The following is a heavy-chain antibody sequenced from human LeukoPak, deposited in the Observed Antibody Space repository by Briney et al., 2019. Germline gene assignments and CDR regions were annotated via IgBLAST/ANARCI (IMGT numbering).Heavy chain of an antibody. J-gene: IGHJ6*03. CDR2: IYYSGST. D-gene: IGHD3-22*01. CDR3: ARGVDYYDSSGYGYYYYYMDV. CDR1: GGSISSHY. Sequence: SETLSLTCTVSGGSISSHYWSWIRQPPGKELEWIGYIYYSGSTNYNPSLKSRVTISVDTSKNQFSLKLSSVTAAETGVYYCARGVDYYDSSGYGYYYYYMDVWGKGTTVTVSS. V-gene: IGHV4-59*11.